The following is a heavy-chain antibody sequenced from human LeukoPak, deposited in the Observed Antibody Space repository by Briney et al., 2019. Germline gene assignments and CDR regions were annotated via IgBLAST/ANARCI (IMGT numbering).Heavy chain of an antibody. Sequence: AGGSLRLSCAVSGFTFGSYGMHWVRQAPGKGLEWVASIKYNGNEKQYVDSVKGRFTISRDNAKNSLYLQMNSLKAEDTAVYYCARDDTSGYYPTDYWGQGTLVTVSS. D-gene: IGHD3-22*01. J-gene: IGHJ4*02. CDR3: ARDDTSGYYPTDY. V-gene: IGHV3-7*01. CDR1: GFTFGSYG. CDR2: IKYNGNEK.